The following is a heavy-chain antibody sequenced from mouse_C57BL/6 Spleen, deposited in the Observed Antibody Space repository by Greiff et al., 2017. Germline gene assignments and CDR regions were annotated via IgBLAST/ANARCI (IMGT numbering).Heavy chain of an antibody. CDR2: IYPGDGDT. CDR1: GYAFSSSW. V-gene: IGHV1-82*01. CDR3: ARFPSYGNYWYFDV. J-gene: IGHJ1*03. Sequence: QVQLQQSGPELVKPGASVKISCKASGYAFSSSWMNWVKQRPGKGLERIGRIYPGDGDTNYNGKFKGKATLTADKSSSTAYMQLSSLTSEDSAVYFCARFPSYGNYWYFDVWGTGTTVTVSS. D-gene: IGHD2-10*01.